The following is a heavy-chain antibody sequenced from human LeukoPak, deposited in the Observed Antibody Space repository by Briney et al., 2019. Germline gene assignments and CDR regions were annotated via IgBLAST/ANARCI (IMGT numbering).Heavy chain of an antibody. CDR1: GFTFTSYD. D-gene: IGHD3-10*01. V-gene: IGHV1-8*01. CDR3: VRDGEGVAISVNYWFDP. CDR2: MNPNNGNT. J-gene: IGHJ5*02. Sequence: ASVKVSCKASGFTFTSYDINWVRQASEQGLEWMGWMNPNNGNTGYAQKFQGRVTMTRDTSISTAYMELRGLRSEDTAVYYCVRDGEGVAISVNYWFDPWGQGTLVTVSS.